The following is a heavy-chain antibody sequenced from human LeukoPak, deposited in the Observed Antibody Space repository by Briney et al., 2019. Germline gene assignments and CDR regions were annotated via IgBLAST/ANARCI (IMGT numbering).Heavy chain of an antibody. J-gene: IGHJ4*02. CDR2: ISPSGNYI. Sequence: PGGSLRLSCAASGFAFSSHSMNWVGQAPGQGLEWVSSISPSGNYIYYADSVEGRFTISRDNAKNSLYLQRNSLRAEDTAVYYCARDLSSSTSCYSYWGQGTLVTVSS. CDR3: ARDLSSSTSCYSY. D-gene: IGHD2-2*01. V-gene: IGHV3-21*01. CDR1: GFAFSSHS.